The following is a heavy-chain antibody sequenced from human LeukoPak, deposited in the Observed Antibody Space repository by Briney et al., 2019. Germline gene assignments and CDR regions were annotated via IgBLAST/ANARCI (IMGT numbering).Heavy chain of an antibody. Sequence: PGGSLRLSCAASGFTFSGYSMNWVRQAPGKGLEWVSYISSSSSTIYYADSVKGRFTISRDNAKNSLYLQMNSLRDEDTAVYYCARAAYSSGWSYYFDYWGQGTLVTVSS. J-gene: IGHJ4*02. CDR2: ISSSSSTI. CDR1: GFTFSGYS. CDR3: ARAAYSSGWSYYFDY. V-gene: IGHV3-48*02. D-gene: IGHD6-19*01.